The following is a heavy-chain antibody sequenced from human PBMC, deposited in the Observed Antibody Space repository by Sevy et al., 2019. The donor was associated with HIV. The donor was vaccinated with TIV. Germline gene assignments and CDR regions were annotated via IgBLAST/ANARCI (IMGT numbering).Heavy chain of an antibody. J-gene: IGHJ6*02. V-gene: IGHV1-2*02. D-gene: IGHD3-3*01. CDR1: GYTFTDYY. CDR2: IDPKSGGT. Sequence: ASVKVSCKASGYTFTDYYTHWVRQAPGQGLEWMGWIDPKSGGTKYAQKSKGRITMTRDTSISTAYLELSRLRSDDTAVYLCAREFYDSWSGPIDFFYGMDVWGQGTTVTVSS. CDR3: AREFYDSWSGPIDFFYGMDV.